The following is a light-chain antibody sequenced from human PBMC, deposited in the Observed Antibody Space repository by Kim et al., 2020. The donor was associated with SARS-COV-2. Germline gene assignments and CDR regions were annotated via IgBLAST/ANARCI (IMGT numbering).Light chain of an antibody. V-gene: IGKV3-15*01. CDR2: GAS. CDR1: QSVSSN. J-gene: IGKJ4*01. Sequence: PGERATLACRASQSVSSNLAWYQQKPGQAPRLLIYGASTRATGIPARFSGSGSGTEFTLTISSLQSEDFAVYYCQQYNNWPPLTFGGGTKVDIK. CDR3: QQYNNWPPLT.